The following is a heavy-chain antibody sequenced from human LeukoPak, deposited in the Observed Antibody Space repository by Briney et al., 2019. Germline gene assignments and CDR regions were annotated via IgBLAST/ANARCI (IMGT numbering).Heavy chain of an antibody. Sequence: SETLSLTCAVAGGSISSGGYYWSCIRQPAGKGLEWIRRIYTSGSTNYNPSLKSRVTMSVDTSKNQFSLKLSSVTAADTAVYYCTRVAVAGWGDVWRKGTTVTASS. CDR2: IYTSGST. J-gene: IGHJ6*04. V-gene: IGHV4-61*02. CDR3: TRVAVAGWGDV. D-gene: IGHD6-19*01. CDR1: GGSISSGGYY.